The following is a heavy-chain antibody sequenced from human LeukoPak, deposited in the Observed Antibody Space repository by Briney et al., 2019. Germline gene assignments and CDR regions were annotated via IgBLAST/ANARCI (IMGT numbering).Heavy chain of an antibody. Sequence: GGSLRLSCAASGFXFSRHGIHWVRQAPGKGLEWVAVIWYDGSNKYYADSVKGRFTISRDNSKNTLYLLMNSLSAEDTAVYYCARDISARYLDYWGQGTLVTVSS. CDR3: ARDISARYLDY. V-gene: IGHV3-33*01. CDR2: IWYDGSNK. J-gene: IGHJ4*02. D-gene: IGHD6-6*01. CDR1: GFXFSRHG.